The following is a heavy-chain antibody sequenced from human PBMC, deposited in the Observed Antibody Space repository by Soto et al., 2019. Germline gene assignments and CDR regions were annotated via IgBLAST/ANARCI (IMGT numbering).Heavy chain of an antibody. CDR2: IYYSGST. Sequence: PSETLSLTCTVSGGSISSYYWSWIRQPPGKGLEWIGYIYYSGSTNYNPSLKSRVTISVDTSKNQFSLKLSSVTAADTAVYYCARQGGGTYDFWSGPLGYYYYGMDVWGQGTTVTVSS. D-gene: IGHD3-3*01. J-gene: IGHJ6*02. CDR1: GGSISSYY. V-gene: IGHV4-59*01. CDR3: ARQGGGTYDFWSGPLGYYYYGMDV.